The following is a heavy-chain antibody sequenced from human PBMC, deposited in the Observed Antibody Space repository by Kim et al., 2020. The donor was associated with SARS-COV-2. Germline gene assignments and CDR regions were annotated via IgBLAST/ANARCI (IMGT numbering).Heavy chain of an antibody. J-gene: IGHJ5*02. V-gene: IGHV1-18*04. CDR3: ARGKCLGSYRTCWFDP. D-gene: IGHD1-26*01. CDR1: GYTFTSYG. Sequence: ASVKVSCKASGYTFTSYGISWVRQAPGQGLEGMGWISAYNGNTNYAQKLQGRVTMTTDTSTSTAYMELRSLRSDDTAVYYCARGKCLGSYRTCWFDPWGQGTLVTVSS. CDR2: ISAYNGNT.